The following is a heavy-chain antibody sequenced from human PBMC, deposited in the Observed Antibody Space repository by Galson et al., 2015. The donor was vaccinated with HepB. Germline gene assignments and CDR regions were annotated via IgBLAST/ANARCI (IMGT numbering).Heavy chain of an antibody. Sequence: SLRLSCAASGFTFSSYAMHWVRQAPGKGLEWVAVISYDGSNKYYADSVKGRFTISRDNSKNTLYLQMNSLRAEDTAVYYCAREYRWEVRHFDYWGQGTLVTISS. V-gene: IGHV3-30-3*01. CDR3: AREYRWEVRHFDY. CDR1: GFTFSSYA. D-gene: IGHD1-26*01. J-gene: IGHJ4*02. CDR2: ISYDGSNK.